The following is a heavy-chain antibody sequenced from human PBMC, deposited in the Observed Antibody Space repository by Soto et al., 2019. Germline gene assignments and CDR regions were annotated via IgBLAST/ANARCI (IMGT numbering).Heavy chain of an antibody. J-gene: IGHJ4*02. CDR1: GFPFNFYS. CDR2: ITSTSSVV. Sequence: PGGSLRLSCTASGFPFNFYSMNWVRQAPGKGPEWISFITSTSSVVNYADSVRGRFTISRDNGANSLYLHMNSLRDEDTAVYYCARDGKGAAYRYGPYYFDHWGQGALVTSPQ. D-gene: IGHD5-18*01. CDR3: ARDGKGAAYRYGPYYFDH. V-gene: IGHV3-48*02.